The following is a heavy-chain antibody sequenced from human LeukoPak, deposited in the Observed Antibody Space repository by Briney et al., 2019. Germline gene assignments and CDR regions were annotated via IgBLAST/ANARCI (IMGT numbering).Heavy chain of an antibody. V-gene: IGHV3-21*01. CDR3: ARGNLAAGTFYY. CDR1: GFTFSSYS. D-gene: IGHD6-13*01. CDR2: ISSSSSYI. J-gene: IGHJ4*02. Sequence: GGSLRLSCAASGFTFSSYSMNWVRQDPGKGLEWVSSISSSSSYIYYADSVKGRFTISRDNAKNSLYLQMNSLRAEDTAVYYCARGNLAAGTFYYWGQGTLVTVSS.